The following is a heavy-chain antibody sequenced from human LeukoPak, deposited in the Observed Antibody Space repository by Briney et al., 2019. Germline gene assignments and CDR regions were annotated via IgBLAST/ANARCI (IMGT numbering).Heavy chain of an antibody. Sequence: GGSLRLSGAASGFTFSSYVMHWVRQAPGKGLEWVAVIWYDGSNKYYADSVKGRFTISRDNSKNTLYLQMNSLRAEDTAVYYCAKSGVSSIVAAGPLDYWGQGTLVTVSS. J-gene: IGHJ4*02. D-gene: IGHD6-13*01. CDR3: AKSGVSSIVAAGPLDY. CDR1: GFTFSSYV. V-gene: IGHV3-33*06. CDR2: IWYDGSNK.